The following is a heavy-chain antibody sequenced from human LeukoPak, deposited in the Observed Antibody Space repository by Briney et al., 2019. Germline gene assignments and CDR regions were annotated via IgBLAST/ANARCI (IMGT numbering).Heavy chain of an antibody. V-gene: IGHV3-30*12. J-gene: IGHJ4*02. D-gene: IGHD4/OR15-4a*01. Sequence: GGSLRLSCAGSGFTVRTYGMHWVRQAPGKGLEWVAYIQYDGSNKQYADSVKGRFTISRDNSKNTLYLQMNSLRAEDTAVYYCARRAGAYSHPYDYWGQGTLVTVSS. CDR2: IQYDGSNK. CDR3: ARRAGAYSHPYDY. CDR1: GFTVRTYG.